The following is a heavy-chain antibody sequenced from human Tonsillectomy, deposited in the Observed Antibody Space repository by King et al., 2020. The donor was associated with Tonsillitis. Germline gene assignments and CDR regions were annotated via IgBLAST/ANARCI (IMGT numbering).Heavy chain of an antibody. V-gene: IGHV3-48*01. CDR3: TRDPHALDY. CDR2: ITSRISPI. CDR1: GFTFSSYS. Sequence: VQLVESGGTSVQPGGSLRLSCVSSGFTFSSYSMNCVRQAPGKGLEWGLCITSRISPIYYADSVKGRFTISRDNAENSLYLQMDSLRTEDTAVYYCTRDPHALDYWGQGTLVTVSS. J-gene: IGHJ4*02.